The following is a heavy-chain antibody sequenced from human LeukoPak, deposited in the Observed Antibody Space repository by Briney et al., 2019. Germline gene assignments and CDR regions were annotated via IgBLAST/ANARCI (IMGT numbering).Heavy chain of an antibody. V-gene: IGHV3-74*01. J-gene: IGHJ4*02. CDR2: TNTDGTIT. Sequence: GGSLRLSCAASGFTFSDFWMHWVRQAPGKGLVWVSQTNTDGTITDYADPAKGRFTISRDNAKNSLYLQMNSLRAEDTAVYYCARDYSGWSRDYWGQGTLVTVSS. CDR1: GFTFSDFW. D-gene: IGHD2-15*01. CDR3: ARDYSGWSRDY.